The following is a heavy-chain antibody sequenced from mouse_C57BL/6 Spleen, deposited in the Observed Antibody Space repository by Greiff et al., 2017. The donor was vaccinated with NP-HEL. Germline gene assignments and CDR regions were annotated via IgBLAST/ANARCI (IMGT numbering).Heavy chain of an antibody. V-gene: IGHV1-50*01. D-gene: IGHD1-1*01. Sequence: QVQLQQPGAELVKPGASVKLSCKASGYTFTSSWLQWVKQRPGPGLEWIGEIDPSTSYTNYNQKFKGKATLTVDTSSSTAYMQLSSLSSEDSAVYYCARRGGSSYDAMDYWGQGTSVTVSS. CDR1: GYTFTSSW. J-gene: IGHJ4*01. CDR3: ARRGGSSYDAMDY. CDR2: IDPSTSYT.